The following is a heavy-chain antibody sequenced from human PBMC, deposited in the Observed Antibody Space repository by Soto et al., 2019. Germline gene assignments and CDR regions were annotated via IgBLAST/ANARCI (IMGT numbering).Heavy chain of an antibody. D-gene: IGHD3-10*01. CDR3: AREGSKTFDL. J-gene: IGHJ3*01. CDR2: IKQDESQK. V-gene: IGHV3-7*01. Sequence: GGSLRLSCEASGYRFSAYWPSWVRQAPGQGLEWVANIKQDESQKDYLDSVKGRFTISRDNAKNSVYLEMNSLRAEDTAVYYCAREGSKTFDLWGQGTKVTVSS. CDR1: GYRFSAYW.